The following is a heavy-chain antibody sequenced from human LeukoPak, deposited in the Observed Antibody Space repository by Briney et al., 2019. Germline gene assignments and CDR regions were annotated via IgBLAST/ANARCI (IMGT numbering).Heavy chain of an antibody. CDR3: ARGDTYYYDSSGYGPFDY. V-gene: IGHV3-11*05. Sequence: GGSLRLSCAASGVTFSDYYMSWIRQAPGKGLEWVSYISSSSTYTNYADSVKGRFTISRDNAKNSLYLQMNSLRAEDTAVYYCARGDTYYYDSSGYGPFDYWGQGTLVTVSS. CDR2: ISSSSTYT. CDR1: GVTFSDYY. J-gene: IGHJ4*02. D-gene: IGHD3-22*01.